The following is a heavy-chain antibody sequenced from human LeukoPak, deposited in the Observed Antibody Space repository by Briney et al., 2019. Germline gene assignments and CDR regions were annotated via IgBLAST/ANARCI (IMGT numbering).Heavy chain of an antibody. CDR1: GGSISSSSYY. V-gene: IGHV4-39*07. D-gene: IGHD3-10*01. Sequence: SETLSLTCTVSGGSISSSSYYWGWIRQPPGKGLEWIGSIYYRGSTHYNPSLKSRVTISVDTSKNQFSLKLSSVTAADTAVYYCAREGANYYGSGRARAEPFDYWGQGTLVTVSS. J-gene: IGHJ4*02. CDR3: AREGANYYGSGRARAEPFDY. CDR2: IYYRGST.